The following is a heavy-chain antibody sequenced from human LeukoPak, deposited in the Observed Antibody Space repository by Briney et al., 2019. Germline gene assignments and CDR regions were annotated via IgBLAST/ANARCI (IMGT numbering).Heavy chain of an antibody. CDR1: GYTFSTYW. CDR2: IYPDDSDT. D-gene: IGHD1-26*01. J-gene: IGHJ3*02. Sequence: GESLKISCKGSGYTFSTYWIGWVRQMPGKGLEWMGIIYPDDSDTKYSPSFQGQVTISADKSISTAYLQWSSLKASDTAMYYCARQGVGATPTGAFDIWGQGTMVTVSS. V-gene: IGHV5-51*01. CDR3: ARQGVGATPTGAFDI.